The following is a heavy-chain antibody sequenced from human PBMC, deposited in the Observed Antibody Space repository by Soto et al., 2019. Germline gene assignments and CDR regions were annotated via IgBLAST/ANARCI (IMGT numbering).Heavy chain of an antibody. V-gene: IGHV4-31*03. Sequence: SETLSLTCTVSGASINSGGYYWSWIRQLPGKGLEWIGYIYFSGSTYYNPSLESRVTISLDTSQNQFSPKLSSVTAADTAVYYCASGNAWEALLAYWGQGTLVTVSS. D-gene: IGHD1-26*01. CDR3: ASGNAWEALLAY. J-gene: IGHJ4*02. CDR2: IYFSGST. CDR1: GASINSGGYY.